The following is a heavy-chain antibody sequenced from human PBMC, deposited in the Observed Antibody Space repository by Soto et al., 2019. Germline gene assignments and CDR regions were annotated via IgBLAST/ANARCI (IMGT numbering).Heavy chain of an antibody. V-gene: IGHV4-4*07. CDR3: GRESGETWDYEAS. J-gene: IGHJ5*02. CDR1: GGSISSYR. D-gene: IGHD1-7*01. CDR2: LNTYGNT. Sequence: QVQLQESGPELVRPSETLSLTCTVSGGSISSYRWSWIRQPAGKGLEWIGRLNTYGNTHYNPSLKSRVTVSVDTSRNQFFLTLRSVTAADSAVYHCGRESGETWDYEASWGQGTPVTVSS.